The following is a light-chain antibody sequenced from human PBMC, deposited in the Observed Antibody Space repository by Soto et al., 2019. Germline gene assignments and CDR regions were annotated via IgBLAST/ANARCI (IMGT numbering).Light chain of an antibody. CDR2: DAS. Sequence: VLTQSSDTQSFSPGERATLSCRASQSVGSNYLAWYQQKPGQAPRLLMYDASGRASGIPDRFSGSGSGTDFTLTISRLEPEDFAVYYCQVYDRSPLFGGGTKVDIK. CDR3: QVYDRSPL. CDR1: QSVGSNY. J-gene: IGKJ4*01. V-gene: IGKV3-20*01.